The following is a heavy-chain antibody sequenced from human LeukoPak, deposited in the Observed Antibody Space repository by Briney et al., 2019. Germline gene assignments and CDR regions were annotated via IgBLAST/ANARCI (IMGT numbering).Heavy chain of an antibody. J-gene: IGHJ4*02. CDR1: GFIFSNYA. Sequence: AGRSLRLSCAASGFIFSNYAMHWVRQAPGKGLEWVVVISYDGSNKYFADSVKGRFSISRDNSKNTLYLQMNSLRTEDTAVYFCAKDRNSGSYCVGDFDNWGQGTLVTVSS. D-gene: IGHD1-26*01. V-gene: IGHV3-30*18. CDR3: AKDRNSGSYCVGDFDN. CDR2: ISYDGSNK.